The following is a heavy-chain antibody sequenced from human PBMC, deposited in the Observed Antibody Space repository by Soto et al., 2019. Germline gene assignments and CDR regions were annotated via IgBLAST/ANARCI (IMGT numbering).Heavy chain of an antibody. D-gene: IGHD3-16*01. CDR2: ISGSGVTT. V-gene: IGHV3-23*01. CDR1: GVTFSGYA. Sequence: EVQMLESGGGSVQPGGSLRLSCAASGVTFSGYAMSWVRQAPGKGLEWLSVISGSGVTTYCADSVKGRFIISRDNSKNTLYLQMNSLRAEDTAVYYCAKDQRFWGQGILVTVSS. CDR3: AKDQRF. J-gene: IGHJ4*02.